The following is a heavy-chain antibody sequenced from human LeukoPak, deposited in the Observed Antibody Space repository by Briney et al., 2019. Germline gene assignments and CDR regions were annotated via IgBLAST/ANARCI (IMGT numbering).Heavy chain of an antibody. J-gene: IGHJ3*02. CDR2: ISGSGGST. V-gene: IGHV3-23*01. D-gene: IGHD6-13*01. CDR3: ARDSPYSSRSTGAFDI. CDR1: GFTFSSYA. Sequence: GGSLRLSCAASGFTFSSYAMSWVRQAPGKGLEWVSAISGSGGSTYYADSVKGRFTISRDNSKNTLYLQMNSLRAEDTAVYYCARDSPYSSRSTGAFDIWGQGTMVTVSS.